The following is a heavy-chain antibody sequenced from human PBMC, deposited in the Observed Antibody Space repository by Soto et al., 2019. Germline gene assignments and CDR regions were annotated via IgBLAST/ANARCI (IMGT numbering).Heavy chain of an antibody. CDR2: IIPIFGTA. V-gene: IGHV1-69*01. J-gene: IGHJ6*02. Sequence: QVQLVQSGAEVKKPGSSVKVSCKASGGTFSSYAISWVRQAPGQGLEWMGGIIPIFGTANYAQKFPGSVTITADESTSTAYMEQSILSSEDAAVYYCATRNIVVVPAAITNGMDCWGQGTTVTVSS. CDR1: GGTFSSYA. D-gene: IGHD2-2*02. CDR3: ATRNIVVVPAAITNGMDC.